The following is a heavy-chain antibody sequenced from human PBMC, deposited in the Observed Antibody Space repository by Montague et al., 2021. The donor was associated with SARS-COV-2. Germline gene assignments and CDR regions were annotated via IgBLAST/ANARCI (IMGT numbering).Heavy chain of an antibody. CDR1: GDSVSSVRAA. CDR3: AREGVHAFDI. Sequence: CAISGDSVSSVRAAWNWIRQTPSRGLEWLGRTSYRSKWTNAYAVSLESRMSITPDTSTNQFSLHLSFVTPDDTAVYYCAREGVHAFDIWGQGTPAIVSS. CDR2: TSYRSKWTN. J-gene: IGHJ3*02. V-gene: IGHV6-1*01.